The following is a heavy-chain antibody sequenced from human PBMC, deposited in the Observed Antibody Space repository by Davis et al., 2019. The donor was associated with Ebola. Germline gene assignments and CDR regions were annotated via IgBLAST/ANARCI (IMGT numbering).Heavy chain of an antibody. V-gene: IGHV4-59*02. CDR1: GGSVSGFY. J-gene: IGHJ6*04. Sequence: MPSETLSLTCSVSGGSVSGFYWNWIRQPPGKGLQWIGYIYYSGSTNYNSSLKSRVTISVDTSKNQFSLKLSSVTAADTAVYYCARVRYYPFYYGMDVWGKGTTVTVSS. CDR3: ARVRYYPFYYGMDV. D-gene: IGHD3-16*02. CDR2: IYYSGST.